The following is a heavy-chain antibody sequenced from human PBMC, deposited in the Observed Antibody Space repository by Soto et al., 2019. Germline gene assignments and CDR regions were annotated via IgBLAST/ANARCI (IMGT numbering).Heavy chain of an antibody. CDR3: ARDRWLSLVSAYYFDY. CDR1: GFTFSSYA. J-gene: IGHJ4*02. CDR2: ISYDGSNK. Sequence: QVQLVESGGGVVQPGRSLRLSCAASGFTFSSYAMHWVRQAPGKGLEWVAVISYDGSNKYYADSVKGRFTISRDNSKNALYLQMNSLRAEDTAVYYCARDRWLSLVSAYYFDYWGQGTLVIVSS. D-gene: IGHD5-12*01. V-gene: IGHV3-30-3*01.